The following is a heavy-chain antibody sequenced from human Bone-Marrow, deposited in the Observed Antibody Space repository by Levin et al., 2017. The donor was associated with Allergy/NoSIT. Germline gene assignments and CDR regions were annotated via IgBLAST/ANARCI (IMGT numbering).Heavy chain of an antibody. CDR1: GFTFNSYA. CDR3: AKGAGWVAGAVALI. D-gene: IGHD6-19*01. Sequence: ASETLSLTCAASGFTFNSYALSWVRQAPGKGLEWVSAISGSGSSTYYADSVKGRFTISRDNSKPTLYLQMNSLRAEDTAVYYCAKGAGWVAGAVALIWGQGTLVTVSS. J-gene: IGHJ4*02. V-gene: IGHV3-23*01. CDR2: ISGSGSST.